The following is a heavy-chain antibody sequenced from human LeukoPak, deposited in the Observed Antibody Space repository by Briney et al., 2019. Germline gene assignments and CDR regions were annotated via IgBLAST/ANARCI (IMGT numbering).Heavy chain of an antibody. J-gene: IGHJ3*02. CDR2: IKQDGSET. D-gene: IGHD3-3*01. CDR3: ASHGASITIFGVVIDDAFDI. V-gene: IGHV3-7*01. CDR1: GFTFRSYW. Sequence: SGGSLRLSCAASGFTFRSYWMTWVRQSPGKGLEWVANIKQDGSETYHVDSVKGRFTISRDNAKDSLYLEMNSLRAEDTAVYYCASHGASITIFGVVIDDAFDIWGQGTMVTVSS.